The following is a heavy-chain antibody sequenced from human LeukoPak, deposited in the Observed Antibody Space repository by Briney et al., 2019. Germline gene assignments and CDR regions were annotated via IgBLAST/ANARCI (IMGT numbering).Heavy chain of an antibody. CDR2: IRSKANSYAT. Sequence: PGGSLRLSCAASGFTFSGSAMHWVRQASGKGLEWVGRIRSKANSYATAYAASVKGRFTISRDDSKNTAYLQMNSLKTEDTAVYYCTSLGGGVGAIQDWDFDYWGQGTLVTVSS. V-gene: IGHV3-73*01. CDR3: TSLGGGVGAIQDWDFDY. CDR1: GFTFSGSA. D-gene: IGHD1-26*01. J-gene: IGHJ4*02.